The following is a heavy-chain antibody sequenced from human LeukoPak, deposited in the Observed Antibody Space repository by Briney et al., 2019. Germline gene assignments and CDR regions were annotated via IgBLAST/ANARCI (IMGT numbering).Heavy chain of an antibody. CDR1: GGTFSSYA. J-gene: IGHJ6*03. V-gene: IGHV1-69*05. CDR2: IIPIFGTA. CDR3: AKNGEPHYYMDV. Sequence: SVKVSCKASGGTFSSYAISWVRQAPGQGLEWMGGIIPIFGTANYAQKFQGRVTITTDESTSTAYMELSSLRSEDTAVYYCAKNGEPHYYMDVLDKGTTVTVSS. D-gene: IGHD1-14*01.